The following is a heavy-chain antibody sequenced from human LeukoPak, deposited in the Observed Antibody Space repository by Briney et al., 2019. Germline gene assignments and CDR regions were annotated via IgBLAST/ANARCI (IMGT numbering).Heavy chain of an antibody. CDR1: GFTFREYS. V-gene: IGHV3-23*01. Sequence: GGSLRLSCAASGFTFREYSMSWVRQAPGKGQEWVSGVSDSGGTTYYADSVKGRFTISRDNSKNTLYLQMNSLRAEDTAVYYCAKSKAAVGGVFDIWGQGTMVTVSS. J-gene: IGHJ3*02. CDR2: VSDSGGTT. D-gene: IGHD6-13*01. CDR3: AKSKAAVGGVFDI.